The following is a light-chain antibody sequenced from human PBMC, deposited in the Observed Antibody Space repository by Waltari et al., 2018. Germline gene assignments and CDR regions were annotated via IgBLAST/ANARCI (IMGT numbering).Light chain of an antibody. Sequence: DIVMTQSPESLPVSLGDRATINCKSSQSLLFRSNNKNYLAWYQQRPGQPPKRLIYWASTRESGVPDRFSGSGSGTDFTLTISSLQAEDVAVYYCQQHYSTPPTFGQGTRLDI. V-gene: IGKV4-1*01. CDR3: QQHYSTPPT. CDR2: WAS. CDR1: QSLLFRSNNKNY. J-gene: IGKJ2*01.